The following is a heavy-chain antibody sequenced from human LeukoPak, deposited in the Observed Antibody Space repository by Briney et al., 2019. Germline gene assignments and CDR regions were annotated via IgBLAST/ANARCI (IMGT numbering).Heavy chain of an antibody. J-gene: IGHJ6*03. D-gene: IGHD6-25*01. V-gene: IGHV3-53*01. CDR3: ARAAANYYYYYMGV. CDR1: GFTVSSNY. CDR2: IYSGGST. Sequence: GGSLRLSCAASGFTVSSNYMSWVRQAPGKGLEWVSVIYSGGSTYYADSVKGRFTISRDNSKNTLYLQMNSLRAEDTAVYYCARAAANYYYYYMGVWGKGTTVTVSS.